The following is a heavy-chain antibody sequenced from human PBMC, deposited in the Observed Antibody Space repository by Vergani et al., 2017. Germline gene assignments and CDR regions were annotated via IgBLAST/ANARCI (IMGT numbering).Heavy chain of an antibody. CDR1: GGSISSYY. J-gene: IGHJ6*02. CDR3: ACAQLYSSSWSRYYYYGMDV. Sequence: QVQLQESGPGLVKPSETLSLTCTVSGGSISSYYWSWIRQPPGKGLEWIGYIYYSGSTNYNPSLKSRVTISVDTSKNQFSLKLSSVTAADTAVYYCACAQLYSSSWSRYYYYGMDVWGQGTTVTVSS. D-gene: IGHD6-13*01. CDR2: IYYSGST. V-gene: IGHV4-59*01.